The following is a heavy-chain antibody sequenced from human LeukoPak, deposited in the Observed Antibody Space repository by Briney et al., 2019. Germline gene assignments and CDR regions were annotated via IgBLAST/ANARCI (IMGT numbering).Heavy chain of an antibody. V-gene: IGHV3-23*01. CDR3: AKGGIAAAVGLNNWFDP. CDR1: GFTFSSYA. J-gene: IGHJ5*02. CDR2: ISGSGGST. D-gene: IGHD6-13*01. Sequence: GGSLRLSCAASGFTFSSYAMSWVRQAPGKGLEWVSAISGSGGSTYYADSVKGRFTISRDNSKNTLYLQMNSLRAEDTAVYYCAKGGIAAAVGLNNWFDPWGQGTLVTVSS.